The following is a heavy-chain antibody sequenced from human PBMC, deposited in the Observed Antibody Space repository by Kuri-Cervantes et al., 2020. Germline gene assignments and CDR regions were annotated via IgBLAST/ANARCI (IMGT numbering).Heavy chain of an antibody. Sequence: GGSLRLSCAASGFTFSRYWMIWVRQTPGKGLEWVASINHDGSEQYYLDSVKGRFTFSRDNAKNSLFLQMNSLRPEDTSIYYCARGVFSDSSSFDYWGRGTRVTVSS. CDR1: GFTFSRYW. V-gene: IGHV3-7*01. J-gene: IGHJ4*02. CDR3: ARGVFSDSSSFDY. CDR2: INHDGSEQ. D-gene: IGHD3-22*01.